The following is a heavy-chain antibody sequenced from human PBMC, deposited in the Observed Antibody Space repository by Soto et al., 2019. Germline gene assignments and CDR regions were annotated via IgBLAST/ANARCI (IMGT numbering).Heavy chain of an antibody. Sequence: PSETLSLTCTVSGGSIIGSGFHWAWTRQPPGKGLEWIGSIYYSGTANYSPSLKSRLAIDVDTSKNQFSLRLSSVTAADTAVYYCAREGYSGYDQGERHRNYYGMDVWGQGTTVTVSS. CDR3: AREGYSGYDQGERHRNYYGMDV. CDR1: GGSIIGSGFH. CDR2: IYYSGTA. V-gene: IGHV4-39*01. J-gene: IGHJ6*02. D-gene: IGHD5-12*01.